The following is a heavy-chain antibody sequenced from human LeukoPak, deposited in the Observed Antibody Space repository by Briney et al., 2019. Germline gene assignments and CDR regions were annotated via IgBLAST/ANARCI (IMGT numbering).Heavy chain of an antibody. Sequence: ASVKVSCKASGYTFTSYDINWVRQATGQGLEWMGWMNPNSGNTGYAQKFQGRVTMTRNTSINTAYMELSSLRSEDTAVYYCAVEDDYGDYGVQGAFDIWGQGTMVTVSS. V-gene: IGHV1-8*01. J-gene: IGHJ3*02. CDR2: MNPNSGNT. CDR3: AVEDDYGDYGVQGAFDI. CDR1: GYTFTSYD. D-gene: IGHD4-17*01.